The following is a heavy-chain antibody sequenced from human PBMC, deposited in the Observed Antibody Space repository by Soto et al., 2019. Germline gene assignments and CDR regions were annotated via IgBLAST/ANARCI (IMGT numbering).Heavy chain of an antibody. Sequence: PSETLSLTCIVSGGSISSSSYYWGWIRQPPGKGLEWIGSIYYSGSTYYNPSLKSRVTISVDTSKNQFSLKLSSVTAADTAVFYCARHRARNSFDPWGQGTLVTVSS. D-gene: IGHD6-6*01. J-gene: IGHJ5*02. V-gene: IGHV4-39*01. CDR1: GGSISSSSYY. CDR2: IYYSGST. CDR3: ARHRARNSFDP.